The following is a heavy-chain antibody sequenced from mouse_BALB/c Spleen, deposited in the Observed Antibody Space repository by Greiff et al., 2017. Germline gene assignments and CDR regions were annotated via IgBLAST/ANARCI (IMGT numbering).Heavy chain of an antibody. V-gene: IGHV1S56*01. CDR1: GYTFTSYY. D-gene: IGHD2-4*01. Sequence: VQLQQSGPELVKPGASVKMSCKASGYTFTSYYIHWVKQRPGQGLEWIGWIYPGDGSTKYNEKFKGKTTLTADKSSSTAYMLLSSLTSEDSAIYFCANDYLYYYAMDYWGQGTSVTVSS. CDR3: ANDYLYYYAMDY. CDR2: IYPGDGST. J-gene: IGHJ4*01.